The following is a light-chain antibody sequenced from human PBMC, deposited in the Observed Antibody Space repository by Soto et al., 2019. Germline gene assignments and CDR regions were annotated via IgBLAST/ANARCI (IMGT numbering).Light chain of an antibody. CDR1: SSDVGAYNF. J-gene: IGLJ1*01. Sequence: QSVLSQPASVSGSHGHSSALFCTGTSSDVGAYNFVSWYQQHPDQAPKLILYDVGNRPPGVSNRFSGSKSGDSASLTISGLQAEDEADYYCSSYTTIKTYVFGTGTRSPS. CDR2: DVG. V-gene: IGLV2-14*01. CDR3: SSYTTIKTYV.